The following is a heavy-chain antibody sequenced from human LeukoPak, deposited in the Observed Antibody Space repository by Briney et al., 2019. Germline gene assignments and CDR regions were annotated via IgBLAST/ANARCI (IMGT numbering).Heavy chain of an antibody. Sequence: GASVKVSCKASGYTFTSYDINWVRQATGQGLEWMGWMNPNRGNTGYAQKFQGRVTMTRNTSISTAYMELSSLRSEDTAVYYCARGRQPPIYYYGSGKSFWFDPWGQGTLVTVSS. J-gene: IGHJ5*02. D-gene: IGHD3-10*01. CDR1: GYTFTSYD. CDR2: MNPNRGNT. V-gene: IGHV1-8*01. CDR3: ARGRQPPIYYYGSGKSFWFDP.